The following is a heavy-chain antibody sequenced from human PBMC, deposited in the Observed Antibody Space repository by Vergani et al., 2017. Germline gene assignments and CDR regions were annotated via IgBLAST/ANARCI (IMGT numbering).Heavy chain of an antibody. J-gene: IGHJ3*02. CDR1: GGSLDIHSQT. Sequence: QAQLQESGPRLVKPSQTLSLTCSFSGGSLDIHSQTWGWIRQPPGRGLEWIGSIYHTGSAYYNPSLKSRVTVSVDTSMNQVSLKLTTLTAADTAVYYCARQFWVSQGVGAFETWGRGTEVSVSS. V-gene: IGHV4-39*01. CDR2: IYHTGSA. D-gene: IGHD3-16*01. CDR3: ARQFWVSQGVGAFET.